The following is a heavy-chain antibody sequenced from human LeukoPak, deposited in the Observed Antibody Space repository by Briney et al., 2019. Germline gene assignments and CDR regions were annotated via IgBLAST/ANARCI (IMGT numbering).Heavy chain of an antibody. Sequence: PSETLSLTCTVSGGSISSYYWSWIRQPPGKGLEWIGYIYYSGSTNYNPPLKSRVTISVDTSKNQFSLKLSSVTAADTAVYYCAGANGIAARLPYYYGMDVWGQGTTVTVSS. CDR1: GGSISSYY. D-gene: IGHD6-6*01. CDR3: AGANGIAARLPYYYGMDV. V-gene: IGHV4-59*01. CDR2: IYYSGST. J-gene: IGHJ6*02.